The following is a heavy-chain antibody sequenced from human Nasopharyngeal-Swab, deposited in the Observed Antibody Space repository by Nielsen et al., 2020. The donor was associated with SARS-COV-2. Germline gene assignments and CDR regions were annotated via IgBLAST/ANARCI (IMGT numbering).Heavy chain of an antibody. V-gene: IGHV4-31*03. CDR3: AREGTYYYDSTGSYAHAFDI. CDR1: GGSISSGGYY. CDR2: IYYSGST. D-gene: IGHD3-22*01. J-gene: IGHJ3*02. Sequence: SETLSLTCTVSGGSISSGGYYWSWIRQHPGKGLEWIGYIYYSGSTYYNPSLKSRVTISVDKSKNQFSLKLSSVTAADTAVYYCAREGTYYYDSTGSYAHAFDIWGQGTMVTVSS.